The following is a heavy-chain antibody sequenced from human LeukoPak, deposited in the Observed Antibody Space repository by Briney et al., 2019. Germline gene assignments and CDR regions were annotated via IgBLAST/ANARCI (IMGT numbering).Heavy chain of an antibody. CDR3: ARDGANAHLDY. Sequence: PGGSLRLSCAASGFTFSSYWMSWVRQAPGKGLEWVANIKQDGSEKYYVDSVKGRFTISRDNAKNSLYLQMNSLRAEGTAVYYCARDGANAHLDYWGQGTLVTVSS. CDR1: GFTFSSYW. D-gene: IGHD3-16*01. J-gene: IGHJ4*02. CDR2: IKQDGSEK. V-gene: IGHV3-7*01.